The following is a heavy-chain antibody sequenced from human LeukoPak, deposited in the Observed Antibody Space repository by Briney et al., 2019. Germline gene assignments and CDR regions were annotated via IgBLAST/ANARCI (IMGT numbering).Heavy chain of an antibody. CDR2: IRSKAYGGTT. V-gene: IGHV3-49*04. CDR3: TRIYDSSGYYDYFDY. D-gene: IGHD3-22*01. CDR1: GFTVGDYA. Sequence: PGRSLRLSCTASGFTVGDYAMSWVRQAPGKGLEWVGFIRSKAYGGTTEYAASVKGRFTISRDDSKSIAYLQMNSLKTEDTAVYYCTRIYDSSGYYDYFDYWGQGTLVTVSS. J-gene: IGHJ4*02.